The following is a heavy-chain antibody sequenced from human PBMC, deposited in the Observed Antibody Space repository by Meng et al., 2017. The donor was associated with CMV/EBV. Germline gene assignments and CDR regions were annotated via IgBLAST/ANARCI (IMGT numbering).Heavy chain of an antibody. Sequence: ASVKVSCKVSGYTLTELSMHWVRQAPGKGLEWMGGFDPEDGETIYAQKFQGRVTMTEDTSTETAYMELSSLRSEDTAVYYCATSTRTYCSGGSCFRVIQYYFDYWGQGTLVTVSS. V-gene: IGHV1-24*01. CDR1: GYTLTELS. D-gene: IGHD2-15*01. J-gene: IGHJ4*02. CDR2: FDPEDGET. CDR3: ATSTRTYCSGGSCFRVIQYYFDY.